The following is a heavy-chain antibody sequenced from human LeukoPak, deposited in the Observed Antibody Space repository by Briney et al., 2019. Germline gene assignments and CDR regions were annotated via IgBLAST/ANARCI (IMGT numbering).Heavy chain of an antibody. CDR3: AREQGVISPFDY. V-gene: IGHV1-46*01. CDR2: INPSGGRT. J-gene: IGHJ4*02. CDR1: GYTFTSYY. D-gene: IGHD3-10*01. Sequence: ASVKVSCKASGYTFTSYYMHWVRQAPGQGLEWMGIINPSGGRTTYAQKFQGRVTMTRDTSTSTVYMELSSLRSEDTAVYYCAREQGVISPFDYWGQGTLVTVSS.